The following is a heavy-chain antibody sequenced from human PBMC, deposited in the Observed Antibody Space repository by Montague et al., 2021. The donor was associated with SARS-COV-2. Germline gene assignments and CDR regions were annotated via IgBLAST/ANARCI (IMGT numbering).Heavy chain of an antibody. V-gene: IGHV4-39*01. CDR3: ARREYSYGWGD. Sequence: SETLSLTCTVSCGRISGSSDYWGWIRQSPGKVLEWIASVDYSGNTYYSPSLKSRLTISVDTSKNQFSLKLNSVTAADTALYYCARREYSYGWGDWGQGTLVTVSS. CDR1: CGRISGSSDY. J-gene: IGHJ4*02. D-gene: IGHD5-18*01. CDR2: VDYSGNT.